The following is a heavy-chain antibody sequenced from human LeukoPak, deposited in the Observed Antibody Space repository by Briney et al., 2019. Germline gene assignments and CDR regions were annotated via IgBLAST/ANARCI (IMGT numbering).Heavy chain of an antibody. J-gene: IGHJ4*02. CDR3: ARLYYFDGSGYYPYYFNF. Sequence: SETLSLTCTVSGGSIATSSYYWGWIRQPPGQGLEWIGSISYIGTTYYNPSLKSRVTISVDTSKNQFSLKLSSVTAADTAAYYCARLYYFDGSGYYPYYFNFWGQGTLVTVSS. CDR2: ISYIGTT. CDR1: GGSIATSSYY. V-gene: IGHV4-39*01. D-gene: IGHD3-22*01.